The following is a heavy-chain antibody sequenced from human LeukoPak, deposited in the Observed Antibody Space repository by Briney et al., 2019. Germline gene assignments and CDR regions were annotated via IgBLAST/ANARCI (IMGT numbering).Heavy chain of an antibody. CDR1: GGTFSSYA. D-gene: IGHD6-13*01. Sequence: ASVKVSCKASGGTFSSYAISWVRQAPGQGLEWMGGIIPIFGTANYAQKFQGRVTITTDESTSTAYMELSSLRSEDTAVYYCARPRTFYIAAAFSTKHYGAFDIWGQGTMVTVSS. J-gene: IGHJ3*02. CDR2: IIPIFGTA. CDR3: ARPRTFYIAAAFSTKHYGAFDI. V-gene: IGHV1-69*05.